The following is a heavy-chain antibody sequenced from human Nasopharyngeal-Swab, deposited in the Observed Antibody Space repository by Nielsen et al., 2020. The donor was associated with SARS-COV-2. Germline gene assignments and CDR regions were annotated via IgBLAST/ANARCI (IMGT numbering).Heavy chain of an antibody. CDR1: AFTFSGYW. CDR3: ARVPGGYDSSGYYFDQ. J-gene: IGHJ4*02. Sequence: GGSLRLSCAASAFTFSGYWMNWVRQAPGKGLEWVASIKQDGSEKYYVDSVKGRFTIPRDNAKNSLYLQMNSLRVEDTAVYYCARVPGGYDSSGYYFDQWGQGTLVTVSS. CDR2: IKQDGSEK. V-gene: IGHV3-7*01. D-gene: IGHD3-22*01.